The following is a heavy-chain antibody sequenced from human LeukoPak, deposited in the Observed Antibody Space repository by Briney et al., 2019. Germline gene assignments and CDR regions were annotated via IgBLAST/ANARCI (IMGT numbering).Heavy chain of an antibody. D-gene: IGHD6-13*01. CDR1: GYTFTSYG. Sequence: GASVKVSCKASGYTFTSYGISWVRQAPGQGLEWMGWISAYNGNTNYAQKLQGRVTMTTDTSTSTAYMELRSLRSDDTAVYYCARRAAAATYYYYYYGMDVWGKGTTVTVSS. CDR2: ISAYNGNT. J-gene: IGHJ6*04. V-gene: IGHV1-18*04. CDR3: ARRAAAATYYYYYYGMDV.